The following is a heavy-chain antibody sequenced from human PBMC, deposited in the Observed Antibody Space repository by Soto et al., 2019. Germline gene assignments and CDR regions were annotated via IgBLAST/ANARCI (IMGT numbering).Heavy chain of an antibody. CDR3: ASSHYYDSSGYYRNYYYYYGMDV. Sequence: QVQLVQSGAEVKKPGSSVKVSCKASGGTFSSYAISWVRQAPGQGLEWMGGIIPIFGTANYAQKFQGRVTMTADESTSTAYMDLSSLRSEDTAVYYCASSHYYDSSGYYRNYYYYYGMDVWGQGTTVTVSS. CDR1: GGTFSSYA. D-gene: IGHD3-22*01. CDR2: IIPIFGTA. V-gene: IGHV1-69*01. J-gene: IGHJ6*02.